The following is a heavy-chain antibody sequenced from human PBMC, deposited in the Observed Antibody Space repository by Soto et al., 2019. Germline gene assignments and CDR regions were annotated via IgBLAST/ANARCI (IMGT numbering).Heavy chain of an antibody. V-gene: IGHV4-59*01. J-gene: IGHJ4*02. CDR1: GGSISSYY. Sequence: QVQLQESGPGLVKPSETLSLTCTVSGGSISSYYWSWIRQPPGKGLEWIGYIYYSGSTNYNPSLKSRVTISVDTSKNQFSLKLSSVTAADTAVYYCARGANSGYDSSPISYYFDYWGQGTLVTVSS. CDR2: IYYSGST. CDR3: ARGANSGYDSSPISYYFDY. D-gene: IGHD5-12*01.